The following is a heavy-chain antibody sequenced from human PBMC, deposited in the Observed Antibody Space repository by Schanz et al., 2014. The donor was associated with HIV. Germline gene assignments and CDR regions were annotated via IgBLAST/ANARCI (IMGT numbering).Heavy chain of an antibody. D-gene: IGHD2-2*01. CDR3: ARDVAGCSGTSCYSDAFDI. CDR1: GFTFSTYA. CDR2: ISSDGGDK. V-gene: IGHV3-33*05. Sequence: QVQLVESGGGVVQPGRSLRVSCVASGFTFSTYAMHWARQAPGKGLEWVAAISSDGGDKYYVDSLKGRFTISRDNSKNTLFLQMNSLRAEDTAVYFCARDVAGCSGTSCYSDAFDIWGQGTLVTVSS. J-gene: IGHJ3*02.